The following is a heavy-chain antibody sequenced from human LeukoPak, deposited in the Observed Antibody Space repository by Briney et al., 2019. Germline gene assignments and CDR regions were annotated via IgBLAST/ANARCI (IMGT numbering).Heavy chain of an antibody. Sequence: ASVKVSCKASGYSSTDYYIYWVRQAPGQGLEWMGWIKPNRGDTNYVQKFEGRVTMTRDMSISTAYMELSSLRSDDTAVYYCATKKYSGSFYAFWGQGTLVTVSS. CDR3: ATKKYSGSFYAF. V-gene: IGHV1-2*02. CDR1: GYSSTDYY. CDR2: IKPNRGDT. D-gene: IGHD1-26*01. J-gene: IGHJ4*02.